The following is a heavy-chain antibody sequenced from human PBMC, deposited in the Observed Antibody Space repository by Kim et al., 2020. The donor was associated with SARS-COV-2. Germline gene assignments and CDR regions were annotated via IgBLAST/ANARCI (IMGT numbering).Heavy chain of an antibody. V-gene: IGHV3-7*01. Sequence: GGSLRLSCAASGFTFTSFWMSWVRQAPGKGLEWVANINQHGSETKYVDSVKGRFTISRDNAKESVYLQMNNLRAEDRAVYYCARDAWAQGWTDGFDYWG. CDR2: INQHGSET. D-gene: IGHD1-26*01. CDR3: ARDAWAQGWTDGFDY. CDR1: GFTFTSFW. J-gene: IGHJ4*01.